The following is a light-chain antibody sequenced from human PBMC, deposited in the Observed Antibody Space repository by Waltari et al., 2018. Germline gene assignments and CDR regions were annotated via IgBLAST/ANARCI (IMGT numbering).Light chain of an antibody. CDR2: DVN. J-gene: IGLJ2*01. CDR3: SSSAGSYTVV. Sequence: QSALTQPPSVSGSPGQSVSISCTGTRRDIGRFAYVSRYQQHPGNSPRLLISDVNRRSSGVPYRFAGSKAGITASLTIAGVQADDEAVYYCSSSAGSYTVVFGGGTALTVL. V-gene: IGLV2-11*01. CDR1: RRDIGRFAY.